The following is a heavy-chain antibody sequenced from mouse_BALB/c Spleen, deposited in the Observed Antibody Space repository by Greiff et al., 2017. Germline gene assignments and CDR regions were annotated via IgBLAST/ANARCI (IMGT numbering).Heavy chain of an antibody. Sequence: VKLQQSGAELARPGASVKMSCKASGYTFTSYTMHWVNQRPGQGLEWIGYINPSSGYTNYNQKFKDKATLTADKSSSTAYMQLSSLTSEDSAVYYCARQGGYDGGYAMDYWGQGTSVTVSS. V-gene: IGHV1-4*01. CDR1: GYTFTSYT. D-gene: IGHD2-14*01. CDR3: ARQGGYDGGYAMDY. CDR2: INPSSGYT. J-gene: IGHJ4*01.